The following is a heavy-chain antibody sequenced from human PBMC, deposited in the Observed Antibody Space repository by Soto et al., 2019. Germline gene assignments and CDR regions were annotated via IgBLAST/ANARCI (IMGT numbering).Heavy chain of an antibody. CDR2: ISGRTSFI. Sequence: EVQLVESGGGLVQPGGSLRLSCAASGFTFSSYSMNWVRQAPGKGLEWVSYISGRTSFIYYTDSVKGRFTISRDNAKNSLHLQMNSLRAEDTAVYYCARDPQPIATAGIYYFAYWGQGTLVTVSS. D-gene: IGHD6-13*01. CDR1: GFTFSSYS. J-gene: IGHJ4*02. V-gene: IGHV3-48*01. CDR3: ARDPQPIATAGIYYFAY.